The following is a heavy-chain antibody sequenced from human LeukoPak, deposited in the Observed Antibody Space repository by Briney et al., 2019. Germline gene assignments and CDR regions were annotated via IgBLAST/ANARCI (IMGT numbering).Heavy chain of an antibody. Sequence: GGSLRLSCTASGFTFGDYAMSWVRQAPGKGLEWVGFIRSKAYGGTTEYAASVKGRFTISRDDSKSIAYLQMNSLKTEDTAVYYCTRVSTDYYYYMDVWGKGTTVTISS. CDR1: GFTFGDYA. J-gene: IGHJ6*03. CDR2: IRSKAYGGTT. CDR3: TRVSTDYYYYMDV. V-gene: IGHV3-49*04.